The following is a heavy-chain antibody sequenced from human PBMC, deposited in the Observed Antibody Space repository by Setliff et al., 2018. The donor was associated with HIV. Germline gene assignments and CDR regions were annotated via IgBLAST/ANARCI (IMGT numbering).Heavy chain of an antibody. Sequence: GGSLRLSCAASGFTFSSYSMNWVRQAPGKGLEWVSSISSSSSYIYYADSVKGRFTISRDNAKNSLYLQMNSLRAEDTAVYYCAREVVPAADAFDIWGQGTMVTVSS. CDR1: GFTFSSYS. V-gene: IGHV3-21*01. J-gene: IGHJ3*02. D-gene: IGHD2-2*01. CDR3: AREVVPAADAFDI. CDR2: ISSSSSYI.